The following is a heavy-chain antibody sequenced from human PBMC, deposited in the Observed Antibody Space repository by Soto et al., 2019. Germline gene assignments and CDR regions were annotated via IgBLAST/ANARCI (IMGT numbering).Heavy chain of an antibody. CDR1: GYTFTSYA. V-gene: IGHV1-3*01. CDR2: INAGNGNT. Sequence: ASVKVSCKASGYTFTSYAMHWVRQAPGQRLEWMGWINAGNGNTKYSQKFQGRVTITRDTSASTAYMELSSLRSEDTAVYYCARGGGYCSSTSCQNWFDPWGQGTLVTVSS. J-gene: IGHJ5*02. CDR3: ARGGGYCSSTSCQNWFDP. D-gene: IGHD2-2*01.